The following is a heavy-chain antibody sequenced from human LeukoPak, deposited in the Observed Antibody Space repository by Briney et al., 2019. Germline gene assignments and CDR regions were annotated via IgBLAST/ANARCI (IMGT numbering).Heavy chain of an antibody. V-gene: IGHV4-39*01. CDR2: IYYSGST. CDR1: GGSISGSNDY. D-gene: IGHD3-10*01. CDR3: ARHFRSYYGSGSYYPTYFDY. Sequence: SETLSLTCTVSGGSISGSNDYWAWIRQPPGKGLEWIGNIYYSGSTSYKPSLKSRVTISVDTSKNQFSLKLSSVTAADTAVYYCARHFRSYYGSGSYYPTYFDYWGQGTLVTVSS. J-gene: IGHJ4*02.